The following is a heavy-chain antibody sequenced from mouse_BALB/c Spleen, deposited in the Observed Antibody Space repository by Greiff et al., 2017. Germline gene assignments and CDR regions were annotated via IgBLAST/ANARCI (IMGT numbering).Heavy chain of an antibody. D-gene: IGHD2-4*01. CDR3: ARYMITTGYAMDY. V-gene: IGHV1S137*01. J-gene: IGHJ4*01. CDR2: ISTYYGDA. CDR1: GYTFTDYA. Sequence: VKLQESGAELVRPGVSVKISCKGSGYTFTDYAMHWVKQSHAKSLEWIGVISTYYGDASYNQKFKGKATMTVDKSSSTAYMELARLTSEDSAIYYCARYMITTGYAMDYWGQGTSVTVSS.